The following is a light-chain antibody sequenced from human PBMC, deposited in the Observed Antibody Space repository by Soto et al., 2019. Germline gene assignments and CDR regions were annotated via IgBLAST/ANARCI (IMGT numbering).Light chain of an antibody. V-gene: IGKV3-20*01. J-gene: IGKJ1*01. CDR3: QQYGGSPPT. CDR1: QSVSNRY. CDR2: GAS. Sequence: EIVLTQSPGALPLSPGERATLSCRASQSVSNRYLAWYQQKPGQAPRLLIYGASSRATGIPDRFSGRGSGTHFTLTISRLEPEDFAVYYCQQYGGSPPTFGRGNEVEIK.